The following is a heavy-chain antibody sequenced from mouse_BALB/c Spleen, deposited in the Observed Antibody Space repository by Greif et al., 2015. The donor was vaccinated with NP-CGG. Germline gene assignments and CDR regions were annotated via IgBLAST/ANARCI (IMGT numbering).Heavy chain of an antibody. CDR1: GFTFSSYT. Sequence: EVMLVESGGGLVKPGGSLKLSCAASGFTFSSYTMSWVRQTPEKRLEWVATISSGGSYTYYPDSVKGRFTIPRDNAKNTLYLQMSSLKSEDTAMYYCTRGGGTYAMDYWGQGTSVTVSS. V-gene: IGHV5-6-4*01. CDR3: TRGGGTYAMDY. J-gene: IGHJ4*01. CDR2: ISSGGSYT. D-gene: IGHD1-1*02.